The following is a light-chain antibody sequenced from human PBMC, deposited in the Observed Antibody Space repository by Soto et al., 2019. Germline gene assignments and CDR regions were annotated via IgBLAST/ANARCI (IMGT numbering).Light chain of an antibody. Sequence: QSALTQPASVSGSPGQSITISCTGASSDVGSYNLVSWYQLHPGKAPKVMIYEVNKRPSGVSHRFSGSKSGNTASLTISGLQAADEADYFCCSYAGSPTYVVFGGGNQLTVL. J-gene: IGLJ2*01. CDR1: SSDVGSYNL. V-gene: IGLV2-23*02. CDR2: EVN. CDR3: CSYAGSPTYVV.